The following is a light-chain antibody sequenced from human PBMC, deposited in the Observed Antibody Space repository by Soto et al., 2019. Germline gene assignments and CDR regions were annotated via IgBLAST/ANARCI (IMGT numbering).Light chain of an antibody. V-gene: IGKV3-15*01. J-gene: IGKJ5*01. CDR2: GAS. Sequence: EIVMTQSPATLSVSAGERATLSCRASQSVSSNLAWYQQKPGQAPRLLIYGASTRATGIPARFSGSGSGTEFTLTISSLQSEDFAVYYCQQYNNWPLLTFGQGTRLEIK. CDR1: QSVSSN. CDR3: QQYNNWPLLT.